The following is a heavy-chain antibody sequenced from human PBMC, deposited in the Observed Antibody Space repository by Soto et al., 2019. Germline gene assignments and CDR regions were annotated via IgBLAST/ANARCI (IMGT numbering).Heavy chain of an antibody. CDR1: GFTFGDSY. Sequence: GGSLRFSCAGSGFTFGDSYMSWIRQAPGKGLEWLSYISPGSRYPAYADSVKGRFTISRDNAKRSLYLQMMSLTAEDTAIYYCVRGGGGGLFDPWGQGTMVTVSS. D-gene: IGHD2-15*01. CDR3: VRGGGGGLFDP. CDR2: ISPGSRYP. J-gene: IGHJ5*02. V-gene: IGHV3-11*06.